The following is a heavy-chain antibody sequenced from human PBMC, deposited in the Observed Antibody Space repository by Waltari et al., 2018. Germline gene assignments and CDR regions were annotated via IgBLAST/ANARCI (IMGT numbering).Heavy chain of an antibody. CDR3: ARDAYGDYQRAFDI. J-gene: IGHJ3*02. CDR1: GGSISSGGYY. V-gene: IGHV4-31*03. D-gene: IGHD4-17*01. CDR2: IYYSGST. Sequence: QVQLQESGPGLVKPSQTLSLTCTVSGGSISSGGYYWSWIRQHPGKGLEWIGYIYYSGSTYYNPSLKRRVTISVDTSKNQFSLKLSSVTAADTAVYYCARDAYGDYQRAFDIWGQGTMVTVSS.